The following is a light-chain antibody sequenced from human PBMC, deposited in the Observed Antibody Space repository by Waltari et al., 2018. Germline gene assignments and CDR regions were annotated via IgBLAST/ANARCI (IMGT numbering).Light chain of an antibody. J-gene: IGKJ2*03. V-gene: IGKV1-8*01. CDR2: AAS. CDR3: QHSFETPYS. CDR1: QGISSY. Sequence: AIRMTQSPSSLSASTGDRVTITCRASQGISSYLAWYQQKPGKAPKLLIYAASTLQSGVPPRFSGSRSGTDFTFTISSLQPEDCAVYYCQHSFETPYSFGQGTKVEIK.